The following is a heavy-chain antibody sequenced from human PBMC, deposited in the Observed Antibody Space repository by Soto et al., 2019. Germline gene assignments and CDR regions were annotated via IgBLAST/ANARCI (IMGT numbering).Heavy chain of an antibody. Sequence: ETLSLTCNVSAGSITGDSYYWTWIRQPPGKGLEWLGYISYNGRTNYNPSLKSRVTISVDTSRKQFFLRLTSVTAADTAIYYCARDPCGSDCYSGLDYWGQGSLVTVSS. J-gene: IGHJ4*02. D-gene: IGHD2-21*02. CDR1: AGSITGDSYY. V-gene: IGHV4-61*01. CDR2: ISYNGRT. CDR3: ARDPCGSDCYSGLDY.